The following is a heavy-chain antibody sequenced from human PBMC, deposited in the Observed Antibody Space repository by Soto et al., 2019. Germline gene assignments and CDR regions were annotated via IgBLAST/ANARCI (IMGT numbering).Heavy chain of an antibody. CDR1: GFTFSSYS. V-gene: IGHV3-21*01. CDR2: ISSSSSYI. D-gene: IGHD2-2*01. Sequence: EVQLVESGGGLVKPGGSLRLSCAASGFTFSSYSMNWVRQAPGKGLEWVSSISSSSSYIYYADSVKGRFTISRDNAKYSLYLQMNSLRAEDTAVYYCARDLCSSTSCYAFWFDPWCQGTLVTVSS. J-gene: IGHJ5*02. CDR3: ARDLCSSTSCYAFWFDP.